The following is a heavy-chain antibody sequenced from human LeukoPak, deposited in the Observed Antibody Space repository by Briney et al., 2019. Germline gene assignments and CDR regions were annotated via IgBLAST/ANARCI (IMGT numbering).Heavy chain of an antibody. Sequence: GGSLRLSCAGSGFTFNRYAMYWVRQAPGKGLENVAGIGSNGDSTYYANSVKGRFTISRDNSKNTLFLQMGSLRAEDMAVYYCARGNVVGSTRPFDYWDQGTLVTVSS. V-gene: IGHV3-64*01. J-gene: IGHJ4*02. CDR1: GFTFNRYA. D-gene: IGHD1-26*01. CDR3: ARGNVVGSTRPFDY. CDR2: IGSNGDST.